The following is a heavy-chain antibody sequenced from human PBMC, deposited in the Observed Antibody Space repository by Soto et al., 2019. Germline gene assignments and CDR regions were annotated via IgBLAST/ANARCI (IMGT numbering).Heavy chain of an antibody. D-gene: IGHD2-15*01. Sequence: GGSLRLSCAASGFTFSSYGMHWVRQAPGKGLEWVAVIWYDGSNKYYADSVKGRFTISRDNSKNTLYLQMNSLRAEDTAVYYCARGSPLYYGMDVWSQGTTVTVSS. J-gene: IGHJ6*02. CDR1: GFTFSSYG. CDR2: IWYDGSNK. CDR3: ARGSPLYYGMDV. V-gene: IGHV3-33*01.